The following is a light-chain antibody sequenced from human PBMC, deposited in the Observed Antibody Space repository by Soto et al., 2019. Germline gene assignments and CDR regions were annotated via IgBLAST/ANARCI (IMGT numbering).Light chain of an antibody. V-gene: IGKV3-20*01. CDR1: QSVDSTY. CDR3: QQYDTSPPMYT. CDR2: ATS. J-gene: IGKJ2*01. Sequence: EIVLTQSPGTLSLSPGKRATLSCRASQSVDSTYLAWYQQKPDQSPRLLIYATSTRAAGIPDRFSGSGSGTDFTLTISRLEPADVAVYSCQQYDTSPPMYTFGQGTKVEIK.